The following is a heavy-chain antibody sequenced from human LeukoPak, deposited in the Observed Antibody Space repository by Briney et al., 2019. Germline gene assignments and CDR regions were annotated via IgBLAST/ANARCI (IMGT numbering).Heavy chain of an antibody. V-gene: IGHV4-59*08. CDR1: GGSISSYY. D-gene: IGHD2-2*01. Sequence: PSETLSLTCTVSGGSISSYYWSWIRQPPGKGLEWIGYIYYSGSTNYNPSLKSRVTISVDTSKNHFSLNLSSVTAADTAVYYCARGLVVPAATNSYFLDVWGKGTTVTVSS. CDR2: IYYSGST. CDR3: ARGLVVPAATNSYFLDV. J-gene: IGHJ6*03.